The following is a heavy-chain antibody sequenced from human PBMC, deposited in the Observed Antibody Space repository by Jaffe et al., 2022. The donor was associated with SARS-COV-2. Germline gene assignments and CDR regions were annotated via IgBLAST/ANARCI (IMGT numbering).Heavy chain of an antibody. Sequence: EVQLVESGGGLVQPGGSLRLSCAASGFTFSNYWMHWVRQAPGKGLVWVSRITSDGSDTTYADSVKGRFTISRDNAKNTLYLQVNSLRAEDTAVYYCARGGVGGIDYWGQGTLVSVSS. CDR1: GFTFSNYW. CDR2: ITSDGSDT. D-gene: IGHD1-26*01. V-gene: IGHV3-74*01. CDR3: ARGGVGGIDY. J-gene: IGHJ4*02.